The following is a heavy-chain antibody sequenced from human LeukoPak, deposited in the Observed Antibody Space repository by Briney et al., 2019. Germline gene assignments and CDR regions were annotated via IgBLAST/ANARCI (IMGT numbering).Heavy chain of an antibody. CDR1: GFTFSSYG. Sequence: GGSLRLSCAASGFTFSSYGMSWVRQAPGTGLEWVSGISGSGGTTYYADSVKGRFTISRDSSKNTLYLQLNSLRAEDTAVYYCARSPGLVGANYFDCWGQGTLVTVSS. CDR2: ISGSGGTT. V-gene: IGHV3-23*01. D-gene: IGHD1-26*01. CDR3: ARSPGLVGANYFDC. J-gene: IGHJ4*02.